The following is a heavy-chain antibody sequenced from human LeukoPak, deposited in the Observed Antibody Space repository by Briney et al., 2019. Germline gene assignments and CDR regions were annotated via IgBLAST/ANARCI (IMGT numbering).Heavy chain of an antibody. V-gene: IGHV3-23*01. CDR1: GFTFSSYA. CDR2: ISGSDGNT. Sequence: GGSLRLSCATPGFTFSSYATRWVRQAPGKGLEWVSTISGSDGNTYYADSVKGRFTISRDNSQNTLYLEMNSLRADDTAIYYCAKSRSSSSTSCYNYWGQGTLVTVSS. D-gene: IGHD2-2*02. J-gene: IGHJ4*02. CDR3: AKSRSSSSTSCYNY.